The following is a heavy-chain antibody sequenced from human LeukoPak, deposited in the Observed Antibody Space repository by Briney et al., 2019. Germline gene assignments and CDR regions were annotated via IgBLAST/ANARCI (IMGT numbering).Heavy chain of an antibody. J-gene: IGHJ4*02. Sequence: GGSLRLSCAASGFTFDDYAMHWVRQAPGKGLEWVSLISGDGGSTYYADSVKGRFTISRDNSKNSLYLQMNSLTPEDTALYYCAKEPHTRGIRINDEDLGSDFDYWGQGTLVTVSS. D-gene: IGHD3-10*02. V-gene: IGHV3-43*02. CDR1: GFTFDDYA. CDR2: ISGDGGST. CDR3: AKEPHTRGIRINDEDLGSDFDY.